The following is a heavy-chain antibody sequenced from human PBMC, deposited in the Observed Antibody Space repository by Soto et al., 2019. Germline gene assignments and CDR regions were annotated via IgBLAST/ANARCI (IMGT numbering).Heavy chain of an antibody. CDR3: ARGGVPVHYYDSRGGMQV. CDR1: CGSISTGGYY. J-gene: IGHJ6*02. V-gene: IGHV4-31*01. Sequence: PSETLSLTSTVSCGSISTGGYYWSWIRQHPGKSLEWIGYIYYSGSTYYNPSLKSQVTISVGTSKNQFSLKLSSVTAADTAVYYCARGGVPVHYYDSRGGMQVWGQGTTVTVYS. CDR2: IYYSGST. D-gene: IGHD3-22*01.